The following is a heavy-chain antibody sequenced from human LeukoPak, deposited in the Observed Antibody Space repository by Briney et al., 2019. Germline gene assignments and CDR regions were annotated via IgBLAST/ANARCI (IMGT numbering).Heavy chain of an antibody. D-gene: IGHD6-13*01. J-gene: IGHJ4*02. CDR1: GYTFTGYY. Sequence: ASVKVSCKASGYTFTGYYMHWVRQAPGQGLEWMGWINPNSGGTNYAQKFQGRATMTRDTSISTAYMELSRLRSDDTAVYYCAVRGPGIAAAGSIYWGQGTLVTVSS. CDR3: AVRGPGIAAAGSIY. V-gene: IGHV1-2*02. CDR2: INPNSGGT.